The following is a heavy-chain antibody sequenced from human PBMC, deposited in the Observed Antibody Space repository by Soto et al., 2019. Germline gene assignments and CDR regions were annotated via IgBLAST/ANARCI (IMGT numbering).Heavy chain of an antibody. Sequence: PSETLSLTCAVYGGSFSGYYWSWIRQPPGKGLEWIGEINHSGSTNYNPSLKSRVTISVDTSKNQFSLKLSSVTAEDTAVYYCARLDWLLYIFDYWGQGTLVTVSS. J-gene: IGHJ4*02. CDR1: GGSFSGYY. CDR2: INHSGST. V-gene: IGHV4-34*01. CDR3: ARLDWLLYIFDY. D-gene: IGHD3-9*01.